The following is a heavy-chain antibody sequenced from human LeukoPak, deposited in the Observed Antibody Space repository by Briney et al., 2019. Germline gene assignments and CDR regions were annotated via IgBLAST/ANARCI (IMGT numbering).Heavy chain of an antibody. D-gene: IGHD3-3*01. CDR1: GGSLSGYY. J-gene: IGHJ6*03. CDR3: ARAPDPDTIFGVVRLGYYMDV. CDR2: INHSGST. V-gene: IGHV4-34*01. Sequence: SETLSLTCAVYGGSLSGYYWSWIRQPPGKGLEWIGEINHSGSTNYNPSLKSRVTISVETSKNQFSLKLSSMTAADTAVYYCARAPDPDTIFGVVRLGYYMDVWGKGTTVTVSS.